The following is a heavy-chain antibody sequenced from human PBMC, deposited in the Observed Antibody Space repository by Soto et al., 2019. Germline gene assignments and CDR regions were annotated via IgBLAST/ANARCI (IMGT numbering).Heavy chain of an antibody. D-gene: IGHD2-15*01. CDR1: GFIFSSYW. CDR2: ISYDGSNK. CDR3: AKDKGYCSGGSCHRGLDP. V-gene: IGHV3-30*18. Sequence: GGSLILSCAATGFIFSSYWMSLVRQAPGKGLEWVAVISYDGSNKYYADSVKGRFTISRDNSKNTLYLQMNSLRAEDTAVYYCAKDKGYCSGGSCHRGLDPWGQGTLVTVSS. J-gene: IGHJ5*02.